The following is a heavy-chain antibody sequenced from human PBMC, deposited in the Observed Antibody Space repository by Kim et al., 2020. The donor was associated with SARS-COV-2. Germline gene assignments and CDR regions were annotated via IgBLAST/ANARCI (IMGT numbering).Heavy chain of an antibody. CDR1: GYTFTGYY. CDR2: INPNSGGT. Sequence: ASVKVSCKASGYTFTGYYMHWVRQAPGQGLEWMGRINPNSGGTNYAQKFQGMVTMTRDTSISTAYMELSRLRSDDTVVYYCARGGYSSSWYFMDVWGQGTTVTVSS. D-gene: IGHD6-13*01. CDR3: ARGGYSSSWYFMDV. V-gene: IGHV1-2*05. J-gene: IGHJ6*02.